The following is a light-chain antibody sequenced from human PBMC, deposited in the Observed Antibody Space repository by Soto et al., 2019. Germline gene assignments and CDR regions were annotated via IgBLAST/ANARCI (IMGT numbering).Light chain of an antibody. Sequence: DVVMTQSPLSLPVTLGQPASISCRSSQSLIHSDGNTYLSWFQQRPGQSPRRLIYEVSDRDSGVPDRFPGSGSGTDFTLKISRVEAEDVGVYYCMQGTHRPWTFGQGPEVEIK. CDR3: MQGTHRPWT. CDR1: QSLIHSDGNTY. V-gene: IGKV2-30*02. J-gene: IGKJ1*01. CDR2: EVS.